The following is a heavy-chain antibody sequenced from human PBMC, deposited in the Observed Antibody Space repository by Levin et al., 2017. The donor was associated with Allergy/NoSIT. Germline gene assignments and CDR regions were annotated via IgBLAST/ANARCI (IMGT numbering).Heavy chain of an antibody. CDR1: GYSFTSYW. CDR2: IYPGDSDT. V-gene: IGHV5-51*01. CDR3: ARSSAIPFSWFDP. Sequence: GESLKISCKGSGYSFTSYWIGWVRQMPGKGLEWMGIIYPGDSDTRYSPSFQGQVTISAEKSISTAYLQWSSLKASDTAMYYCARSSAIPFSWFDPWGQGTLVTVSS. J-gene: IGHJ5*02. D-gene: IGHD2-2*02.